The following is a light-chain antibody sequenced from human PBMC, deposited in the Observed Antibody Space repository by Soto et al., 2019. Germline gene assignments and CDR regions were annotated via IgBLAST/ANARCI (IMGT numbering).Light chain of an antibody. CDR2: WAS. Sequence: DIVMTQSPDSLAVSLGERATINCKSSQSVLYSSNNKNYLAWYQQKPGQPPKLLIYWASTRESGVPDRFSGSGSGTDFTLTISCLQAEDVAVYYCQQYYSTPPLFGQGTKVEIK. CDR3: QQYYSTPPL. V-gene: IGKV4-1*01. CDR1: QSVLYSSNNKNY. J-gene: IGKJ1*01.